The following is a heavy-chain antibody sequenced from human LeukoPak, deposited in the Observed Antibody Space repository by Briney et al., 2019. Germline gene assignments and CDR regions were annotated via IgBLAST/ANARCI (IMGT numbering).Heavy chain of an antibody. J-gene: IGHJ4*02. CDR1: GFTFDDYD. CDR3: VRGLYSSSSFFDV. D-gene: IGHD6-6*01. Sequence: PGGSLRLSCAASGFTFDDYDLNWVRQAPGKGLEWVSGISWNGRNTAYAESLKGRFTISRDNAKNSLYLQMNSLRVEDAALYYCVRGLYSSSSFFDVWGQGTVVTVSS. CDR2: ISWNGRNT. V-gene: IGHV3-20*04.